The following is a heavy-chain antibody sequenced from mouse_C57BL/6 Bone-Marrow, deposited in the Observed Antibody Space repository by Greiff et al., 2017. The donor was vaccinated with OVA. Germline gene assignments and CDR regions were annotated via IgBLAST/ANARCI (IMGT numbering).Heavy chain of an antibody. D-gene: IGHD1-1*01. CDR1: GYTFTSYG. V-gene: IGHV1-81*01. CDR2: IYPRSGNT. CDR3: TTLTHYYGSPYS. J-gene: IGHJ2*01. Sequence: VQLQQSGAELARPGASVKLSCKASGYTFTSYGISWVKQRTGQGLEWIGEIYPRSGNTYYNEKFKGKATITADTSSNTAYLQLSSLTSEDTAVYYCTTLTHYYGSPYSWGPGTTLTVSS.